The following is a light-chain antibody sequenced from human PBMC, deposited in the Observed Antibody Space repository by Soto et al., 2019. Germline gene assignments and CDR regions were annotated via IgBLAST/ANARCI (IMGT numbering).Light chain of an antibody. CDR2: RNN. V-gene: IGLV1-47*01. CDR1: TSNIGTNY. CDR3: AVWDDSLSAGV. J-gene: IGLJ3*02. Sequence: QSVLTQPPSASGTPGQRVTISCSGSTSNIGTNYVYWYQQLPGTTPKLLMYRNNQRPSGVPDRFSASKSGTSASLAISGLRSEDEADYYCAVWDDSLSAGVFGGGTQLTVL.